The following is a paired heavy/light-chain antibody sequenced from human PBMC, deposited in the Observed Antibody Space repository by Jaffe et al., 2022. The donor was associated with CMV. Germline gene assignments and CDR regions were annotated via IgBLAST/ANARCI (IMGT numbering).Heavy chain of an antibody. CDR3: VRVEYCLSTSCYGINYFDY. D-gene: IGHD2-2*01. CDR1: GFTFSNYW. J-gene: IGHJ4*02. CDR2: IKPDETEK. V-gene: IGHV3-7*01. Sequence: EVQLVESGGGLVQPGGSLRLSCAVSGFTFSNYWMTWVRQAPGKGLEWVANIKPDETEKYYVDSVRGRFTISRNNAKNSLYLQMSSLRAGDTAVYYCVRVEYCLSTSCYGINYFDYWGQGTLVTVSS.
Light chain of an antibody. CDR1: QTVSSY. CDR2: AAF. J-gene: IGKJ4*01. CDR3: QQSYSSFLT. V-gene: IGKV1-39*01. Sequence: DIQMTQSPSSLSASVGDRVTITCRASQTVSSYLNWYQQKPGKAPKLLIFAAFRLQSGVPSRFSGSGSGTDFTLTISSLQPEDFATYYCQQSYSSFLTFGGGTKVEI.